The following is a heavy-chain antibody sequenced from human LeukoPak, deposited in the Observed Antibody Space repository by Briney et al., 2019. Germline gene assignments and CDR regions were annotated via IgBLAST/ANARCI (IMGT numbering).Heavy chain of an antibody. CDR3: ARGGRDRCTSITIFGVAPHYYFDY. CDR2: ISAYNGNT. D-gene: IGHD3-3*01. Sequence: ASVKVSCKASGYTFTSYGISWVRQAPGQGLEWMGWISAYNGNTNNAQKLQGRVTMTTDTSTSTAYMELRSLISDDAAVYYCARGGRDRCTSITIFGVAPHYYFDYWGRGTRVTVSS. J-gene: IGHJ4*02. CDR1: GYTFTSYG. V-gene: IGHV1-18*01.